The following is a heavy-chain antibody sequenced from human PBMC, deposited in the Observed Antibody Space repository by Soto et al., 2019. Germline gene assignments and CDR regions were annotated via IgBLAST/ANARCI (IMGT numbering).Heavy chain of an antibody. J-gene: IGHJ4*02. Sequence: QVQLQESGPGLVKPSETLSLTCTVSGGSISSYYWSRIRQPPGKGLEWIGYIYYSGSTNYNPSLKSRVTISVDTSKNQFSLKLSSVTAADTAVYYCARLEYSSGWYRFGYWGQGTLVTVSS. CDR3: ARLEYSSGWYRFGY. CDR1: GGSISSYY. D-gene: IGHD6-19*01. CDR2: IYYSGST. V-gene: IGHV4-59*01.